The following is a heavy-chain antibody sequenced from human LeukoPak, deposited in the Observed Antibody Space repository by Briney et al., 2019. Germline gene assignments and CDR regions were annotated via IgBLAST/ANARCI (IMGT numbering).Heavy chain of an antibody. CDR2: ISYDGSNK. J-gene: IGHJ6*02. D-gene: IGHD6-13*01. CDR3: ARGEIAAALDYYYYGMDV. V-gene: IGHV3-30-3*01. CDR1: GFTFSSYA. Sequence: PGGSLRLSCAASGFTFSSYAMHWVRQAPGKGLEWVAVISYDGSNKYYADSVEGRFTISRDNSKNTLYLQMNSLRAEDTAVYYCARGEIAAALDYYYYGMDVWGQGTTVTVSS.